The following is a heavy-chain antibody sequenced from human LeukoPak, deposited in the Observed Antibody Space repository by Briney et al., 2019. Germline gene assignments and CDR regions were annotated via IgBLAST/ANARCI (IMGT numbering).Heavy chain of an antibody. Sequence: SVTLSLTCAVYDESLNYYYWSWIRQSPGKGLEWIGDIFDGKTINYNPSLKSRVTISAATSSQQFSLNLKSVTAADTAVYFCASGAWAARLNSWAQGALVIVSS. CDR3: ASGAWAARLNS. J-gene: IGHJ4*02. V-gene: IGHV4-34*12. CDR1: DESLNYYY. CDR2: IFDGKTI. D-gene: IGHD4-23*01.